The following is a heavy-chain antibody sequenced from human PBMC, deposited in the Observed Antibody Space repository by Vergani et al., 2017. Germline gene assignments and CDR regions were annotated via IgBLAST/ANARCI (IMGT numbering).Heavy chain of an antibody. Sequence: QVQLQESGPGLVKPSQTLSLTCTVSGGSISSGGYYWSWIRQPPGKGLEWIGYIYYSGSTNYNPSLKSRVTISVDTSKNQFSLKLSSVTAADTAVYYCARAHYGGNSGAAFDIWGQGTMVTVSS. CDR2: IYYSGST. V-gene: IGHV4-61*08. CDR1: GGSISSGGYY. CDR3: ARAHYGGNSGAAFDI. D-gene: IGHD4-23*01. J-gene: IGHJ3*02.